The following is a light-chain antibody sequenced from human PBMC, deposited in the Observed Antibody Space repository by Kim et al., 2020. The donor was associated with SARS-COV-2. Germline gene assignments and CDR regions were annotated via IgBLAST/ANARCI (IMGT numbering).Light chain of an antibody. CDR1: SGESNQS. J-gene: IGLJ3*02. V-gene: IGLV4-60*03. Sequence: SVKRTCSLSSGESNQSIAGQQQQPGKAPQDLMKLEGSGSYNKGSGVPDRFSGSSSGADSYLTSSNLQSEEEADYYCETWGSNTWVFGGGTQLTVL. CDR3: ETWGSNTWV. CDR2: LEGSGSY.